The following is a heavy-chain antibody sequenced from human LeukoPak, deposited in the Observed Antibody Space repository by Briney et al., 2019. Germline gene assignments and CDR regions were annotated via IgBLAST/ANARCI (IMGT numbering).Heavy chain of an antibody. J-gene: IGHJ4*02. V-gene: IGHV3-23*01. CDR1: GFTFSSYA. CDR3: AKDVVVVVAATSYSD. D-gene: IGHD2-15*01. CDR2: ISGSGGGT. Sequence: GSLILSCAASGFTFSSYAMSWVRQAPGKGLEWVSAISGSGGGTYYADSVRGRFTISRDNSKNTLYLQMNSLRAEDTAVYYCAKDVVVVVAATSYSDWGQGTLVTVSS.